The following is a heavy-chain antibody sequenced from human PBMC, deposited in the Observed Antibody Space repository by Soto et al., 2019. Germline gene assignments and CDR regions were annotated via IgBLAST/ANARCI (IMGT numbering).Heavy chain of an antibody. Sequence: EVQLVESGGGLVQPGGSLRLSCAASGFTVSSKYMNWVSQAPGKGLEWVSVIHSGGRTYYADSVKGRFTISRDNSKNTLYLQMNSLRVEGTALYYCALDNTYSGLPDYWGQGTLVTVSS. CDR2: IHSGGRT. CDR1: GFTVSSKY. D-gene: IGHD6-19*01. V-gene: IGHV3-66*01. J-gene: IGHJ4*02. CDR3: ALDNTYSGLPDY.